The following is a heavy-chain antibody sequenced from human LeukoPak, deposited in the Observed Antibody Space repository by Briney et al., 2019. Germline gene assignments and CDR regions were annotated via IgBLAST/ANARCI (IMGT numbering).Heavy chain of an antibody. D-gene: IGHD2-15*01. J-gene: IGHJ4*02. CDR2: ISSSGSTI. Sequence: PGGSLRLSCAASGFTFSDYYMSWIRQAPGKGLEWVSYISSSGSTIYYADSVKGRFTISRDNAKNSLYLQMNSLRAEDTAVYYCARADRYCSGGSCYWGEGYYFDYWGQGTLVTVSS. CDR1: GFTFSDYY. CDR3: ARADRYCSGGSCYWGEGYYFDY. V-gene: IGHV3-11*01.